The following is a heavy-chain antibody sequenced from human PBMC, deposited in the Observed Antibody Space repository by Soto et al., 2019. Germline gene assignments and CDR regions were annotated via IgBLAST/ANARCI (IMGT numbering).Heavy chain of an antibody. CDR2: ISSNSAYI. CDR3: TRDASRDSSARGWFDP. D-gene: IGHD6-13*01. Sequence: PGESLKISCAASGFTFRIFTMNWVRQAPWKGLEWVSTISSNSAYIYYTDALRGRFTISRDNAKNSLHLQMNSLRAEDTAVYYCTRDASRDSSARGWFDPWGPGTLVTVSS. CDR1: GFTFRIFT. V-gene: IGHV3-21*01. J-gene: IGHJ5*02.